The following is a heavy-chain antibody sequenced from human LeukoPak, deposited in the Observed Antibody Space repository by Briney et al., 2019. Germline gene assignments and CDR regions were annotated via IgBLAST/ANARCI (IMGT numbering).Heavy chain of an antibody. J-gene: IGHJ3*02. CDR3: ARHGRGSRSPNAFDI. V-gene: IGHV5-51*01. CDR1: GYSFTDYW. Sequence: GESLKISCKGSGYSFTDYWIGWVRQMPGEGLQWMGIIYPDDSDIRYSPSFQGQVTISADKSIITAYLQWSSLKASDTAMYYCARHGRGSRSPNAFDIWGQGTMVSVSS. CDR2: IYPDDSDI. D-gene: IGHD3-10*01.